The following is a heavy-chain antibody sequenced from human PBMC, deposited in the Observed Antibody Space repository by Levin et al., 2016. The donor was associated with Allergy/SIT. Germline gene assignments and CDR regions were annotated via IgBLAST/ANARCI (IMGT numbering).Heavy chain of an antibody. CDR2: IYYSGST. V-gene: IGHV4-59*01. Sequence: SETLSLTCTVSGASISSYYWSWVRQPPGKGLEWIGYIYYSGSTNSNPSLKSRVTISVDTSKNQFSLKLSSVTAADTAVYYCARWWDTMVRGIIMTTFDIWGQGTMVTVSS. CDR1: GASISSYY. J-gene: IGHJ3*02. D-gene: IGHD3-10*01. CDR3: ARWWDTMVRGIIMTTFDI.